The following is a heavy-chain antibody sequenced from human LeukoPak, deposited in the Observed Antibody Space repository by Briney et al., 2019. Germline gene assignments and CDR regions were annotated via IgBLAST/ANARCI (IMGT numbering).Heavy chain of an antibody. CDR1: GFTFSSCG. J-gene: IGHJ4*02. V-gene: IGHV3-30*18. CDR2: ISYDGSNK. D-gene: IGHD6-13*01. Sequence: GGSLRLSCAASGFTFSSCGMHWVRQAPGKGLEWVAVISYDGSNKYYADSVKGRFTISRDNSKNTLYLQMNSLRAEDTAVYYCAKDVIAAADTEGFDYWGQGTLVTVSS. CDR3: AKDVIAAADTEGFDY.